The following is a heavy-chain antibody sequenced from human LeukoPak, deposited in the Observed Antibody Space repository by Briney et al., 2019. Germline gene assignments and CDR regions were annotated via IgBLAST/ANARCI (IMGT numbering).Heavy chain of an antibody. Sequence: GGCLRLSCAAAGFTFSSYWMHWLRQAPGKGLMWASRSSPVGSRAEYTDSVKGPFTISRDNAKNSLYLQMNSLRAEDTAVYYCARESLGYYDSSGYYYSGYYYYYYYMDVWGKGTTVTVSS. CDR2: SSPVGSRA. CDR3: ARESLGYYDSSGYYYSGYYYYYYYMDV. V-gene: IGHV3-74*03. J-gene: IGHJ6*03. CDR1: GFTFSSYW. D-gene: IGHD3-22*01.